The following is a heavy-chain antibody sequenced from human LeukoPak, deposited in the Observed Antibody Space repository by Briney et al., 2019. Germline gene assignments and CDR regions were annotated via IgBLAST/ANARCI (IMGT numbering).Heavy chain of an antibody. D-gene: IGHD5-12*01. CDR3: AREDSGSGANWFDP. CDR1: GFSFDDYG. CDR2: ISWNGGST. J-gene: IGHJ5*02. Sequence: GGSLRLSCAASGFSFDDYGMSWVRQAPGKGLEWVSGISWNGGSTDYADSVKGRFTISRDNAKNSLYLRMNSLRAEDTAFYYCAREDSGSGANWFDPWGRGTLVTVSS. V-gene: IGHV3-20*04.